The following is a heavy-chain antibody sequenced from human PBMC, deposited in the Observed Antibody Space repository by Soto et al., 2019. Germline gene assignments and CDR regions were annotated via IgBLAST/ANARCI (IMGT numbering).Heavy chain of an antibody. CDR3: AKGGLYGSGSYNDYYYYMDV. J-gene: IGHJ6*03. CDR1: GFTFSSYA. D-gene: IGHD3-10*01. Sequence: EVQLSESGGGLVQPGGSLRLSCVESGFTFSSYAMSWARQAPGKGLEWVSSISGSGVSTYYTDSVKGRFTISRDNSKNTLYLQMNSLRAEDAALYYCAKGGLYGSGSYNDYYYYMDVWGKGTTVTVSS. CDR2: ISGSGVST. V-gene: IGHV3-23*01.